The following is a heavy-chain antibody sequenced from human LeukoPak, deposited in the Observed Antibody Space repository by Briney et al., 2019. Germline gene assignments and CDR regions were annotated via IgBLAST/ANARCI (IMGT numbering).Heavy chain of an antibody. CDR2: ISGSGGST. V-gene: IGHV3-23*01. CDR1: GFTFSRYA. CDR3: AKGAGPLAAAGRATDS. J-gene: IGHJ4*02. Sequence: PGGSLRLSCAASGFTFSRYAMSWVRQAPGKGLEWLSAISGSGGSTYYADSVKSRFTVSRDNSKNTPYLQINTLRAEDAAVYYCAKGAGPLAAAGRATDSWGQGTLVIVSS. D-gene: IGHD6-13*01.